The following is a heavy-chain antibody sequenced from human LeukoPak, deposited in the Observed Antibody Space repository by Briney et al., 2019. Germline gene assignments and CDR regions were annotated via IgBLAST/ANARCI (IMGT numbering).Heavy chain of an antibody. D-gene: IGHD6-13*01. CDR2: MSYDGSDK. J-gene: IGHJ4*02. CDR3: AKGGTSSWFSEGFHF. Sequence: GGSLRLSCAASGFAFSSYAMHWVRQAPGKGLEWVAVMSYDGSDKYFADSVKGRFTISRDNSKNTLYLQMCSLRPEDTALYYCAKGGTSSWFSEGFHFWGQGTLVTVSS. CDR1: GFAFSSYA. V-gene: IGHV3-30*18.